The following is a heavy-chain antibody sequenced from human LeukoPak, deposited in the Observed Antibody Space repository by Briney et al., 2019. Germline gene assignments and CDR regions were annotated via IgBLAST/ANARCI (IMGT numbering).Heavy chain of an antibody. CDR3: ARDHDREGFSCGF. CDR1: GASISSGDYY. CDR2: IYYSGSP. V-gene: IGHV4-30-4*01. J-gene: IGHJ4*02. D-gene: IGHD2-21*01. Sequence: PSETWRPTCTVSGASISSGDYYWSWIRQPPGKGLEWIGYIYYSGSPYYNPSLKSRITISLDTSKNQFSLKMSSVTAADTAVYYCARDHDREGFSCGFWRQASQVTVSS.